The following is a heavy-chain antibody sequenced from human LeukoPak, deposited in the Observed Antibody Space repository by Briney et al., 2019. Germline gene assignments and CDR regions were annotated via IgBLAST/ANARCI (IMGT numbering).Heavy chain of an antibody. CDR1: GFTFSSYA. CDR3: ARVRAGPHFGVVIGGMDV. V-gene: IGHV3-64*01. J-gene: IGHJ6*02. D-gene: IGHD3-3*01. CDR2: ISSNGGST. Sequence: AGSLRLSCAASGFTFSSYAMHWVRQAPGKGLEYVSAISSNGGSTYYANSVKGRFTISRDNSKNTLHLQMGSLRAEDMAVYYCARVRAGPHFGVVIGGMDVWGQGTTVTVSS.